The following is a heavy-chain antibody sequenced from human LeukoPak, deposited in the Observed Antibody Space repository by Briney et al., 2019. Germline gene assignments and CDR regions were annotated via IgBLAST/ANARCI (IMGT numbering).Heavy chain of an antibody. Sequence: SQTLSLTCTVSGGSISSGGYYWSWIRQHPGKGLEWIGYIYYSGSTYYNPSLKSRVTISVDTSKNQFSLKLSSVTAADTAVYYCARLGGSWYSRSNWFDPWGQGTLVTVSS. J-gene: IGHJ5*02. CDR3: ARLGGSWYSRSNWFDP. V-gene: IGHV4-31*03. CDR1: GGSISSGGYY. CDR2: IYYSGST. D-gene: IGHD6-13*01.